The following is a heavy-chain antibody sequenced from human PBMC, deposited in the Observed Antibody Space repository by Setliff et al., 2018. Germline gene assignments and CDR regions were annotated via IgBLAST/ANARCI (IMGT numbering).Heavy chain of an antibody. J-gene: IGHJ3*01. Sequence: GESLKISCKGSGYRFTTYWIAWVRQKPGKGLEWMGIVYPGDSDTQYSPSFQGQVTFSSDKSINTAYLHLNSLKTEDTAVYYCTTDPSPTFGGVIGASFDFWGQGTMVTVSS. CDR2: VYPGDSDT. V-gene: IGHV5-51*01. CDR1: GYRFTTYW. D-gene: IGHD3-16*01. CDR3: TTDPSPTFGGVIGASFDF.